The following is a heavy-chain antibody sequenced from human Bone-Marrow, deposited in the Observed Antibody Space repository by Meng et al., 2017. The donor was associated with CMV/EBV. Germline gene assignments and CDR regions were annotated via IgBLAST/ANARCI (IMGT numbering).Heavy chain of an antibody. D-gene: IGHD6-13*01. CDR2: IIPILGIA. CDR1: GYTFTSYY. V-gene: IGHV1-69*10. J-gene: IGHJ6*02. Sequence: SENVSCKASGYTFTSYYMHWVRQAPGQGLEWMGGIIPILGIANYAQKFQGRVTITADKSTSTAYMELSSLRSEDTAVYYCARDTAAAGPLYYYYGMDVWDQGTTVTVSS. CDR3: ARDTAAAGPLYYYYGMDV.